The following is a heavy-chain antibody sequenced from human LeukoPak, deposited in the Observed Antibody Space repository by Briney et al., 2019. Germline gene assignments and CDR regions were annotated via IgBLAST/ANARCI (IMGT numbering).Heavy chain of an antibody. V-gene: IGHV4-31*03. CDR2: IYYSGST. Sequence: PSETLSLTCTVSGGSISSGGYYWSWIRQHPGKGLEWIGYIYYSGSTYYNPSLQSRVTISVDTSKNQFSLKLSSVTAADTAVYYCARVPYSYDFWSGYPPYYYYYMDVWGKGTTVTVSS. CDR1: GGSISSGGYY. J-gene: IGHJ6*03. D-gene: IGHD3-3*01. CDR3: ARVPYSYDFWSGYPPYYYYYMDV.